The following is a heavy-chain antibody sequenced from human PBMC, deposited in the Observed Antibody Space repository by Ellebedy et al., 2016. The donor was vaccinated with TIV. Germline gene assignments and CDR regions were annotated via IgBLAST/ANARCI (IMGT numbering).Heavy chain of an antibody. CDR3: AKEGPQLVLDY. D-gene: IGHD6-13*01. V-gene: IGHV3-30*02. J-gene: IGHJ4*02. CDR1: GFTFSHYG. Sequence: PGGSLRLSCAASGFTFSHYGMHWVRQAPGKGLEWVAFIRFDGTNTYYADSVRGRFTISRDNSKNTLYLQMSSLRADDTAVYYCAKEGPQLVLDYWGQGTLITVSS. CDR2: IRFDGTNT.